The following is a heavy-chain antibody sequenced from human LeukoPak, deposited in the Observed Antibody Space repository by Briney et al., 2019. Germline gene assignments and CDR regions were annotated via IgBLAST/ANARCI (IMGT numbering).Heavy chain of an antibody. J-gene: IGHJ4*02. CDR3: ARGGSSGWYFGFY. CDR2: ISSNSGSI. Sequence: GGFLRLSCAASGFSFSTYSMSWVRQAPGKGLEWVSSISSNSGSIYQADSAKGRFTISRDNAKNSLYLQMNSLRAEDTAVYYCARGGSSGWYFGFYWGQGTLVTVSS. D-gene: IGHD6-19*01. CDR1: GFSFSTYS. V-gene: IGHV3-21*01.